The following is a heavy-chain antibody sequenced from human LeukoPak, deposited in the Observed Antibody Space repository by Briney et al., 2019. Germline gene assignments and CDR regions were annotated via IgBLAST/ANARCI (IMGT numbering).Heavy chain of an antibody. Sequence: PSETLSLTCNVSGVSISSSSYYWGWIRQPPGKGLEWIGSIYSSGSTYYNSSLKSRVTISIDTSKNQVSLKMSSVTAADTAVYYCARGYDILTGYYIYWGQGTLVTVSS. V-gene: IGHV4-39*01. CDR1: GVSISSSSYY. CDR3: ARGYDILTGYYIY. CDR2: IYSSGST. J-gene: IGHJ4*02. D-gene: IGHD3-9*01.